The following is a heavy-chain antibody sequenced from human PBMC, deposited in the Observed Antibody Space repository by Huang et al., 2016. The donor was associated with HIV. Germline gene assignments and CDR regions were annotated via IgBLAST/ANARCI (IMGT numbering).Heavy chain of an antibody. CDR3: AMSLRYQYDSRSYWGRYFDY. J-gene: IGHJ4*02. D-gene: IGHD3-16*01. V-gene: IGHV1-69*01. CDR1: GGSFSDQI. Sequence: QVQLEQSGPAVRKPGSSVKVSCQASGGSFSDQIISWVRQAPGQRVEWMGCSLPLVRAPAYAQEFKGRVTMTADESTATIYMELNSLTSEDTAVYYCAMSLRYQYDSRSYWGRYFDYWGQGTLVTVSS. CDR2: SLPLVRAP.